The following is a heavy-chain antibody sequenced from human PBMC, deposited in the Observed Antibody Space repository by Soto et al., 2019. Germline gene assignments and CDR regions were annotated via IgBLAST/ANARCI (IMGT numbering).Heavy chain of an antibody. CDR1: GFTFSDYY. Sequence: PGRSLRLSCAASGFTFSDYYMSWIRQAPGKGLEWVSYISGSSSYTNYADSVKGRFTISRDNAKNSLYLQMNSLRAEDTAVYYCARDVRYSSGSIDYWGQGTLVTVSS. CDR2: ISGSSSYT. V-gene: IGHV3-11*06. J-gene: IGHJ4*02. CDR3: ARDVRYSSGSIDY. D-gene: IGHD6-19*01.